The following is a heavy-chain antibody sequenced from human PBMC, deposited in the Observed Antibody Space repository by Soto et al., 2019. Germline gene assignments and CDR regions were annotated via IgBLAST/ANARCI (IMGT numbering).Heavy chain of an antibody. Sequence: GPQVKVSCKASGGTFSSYAISWVRQAPGQGLEWMGGIIPIFGTANYAQKFQGRVTITADESTSTAYMELSSLRSEETAVYYCERDYYDSSGYYSWGQGTLVTVSS. V-gene: IGHV1-69*01. CDR1: GGTFSSYA. CDR3: ERDYYDSSGYYS. D-gene: IGHD3-22*01. J-gene: IGHJ5*02. CDR2: IIPIFGTA.